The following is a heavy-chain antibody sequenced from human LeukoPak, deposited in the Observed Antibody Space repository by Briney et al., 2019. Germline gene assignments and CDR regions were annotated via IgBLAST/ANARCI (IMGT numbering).Heavy chain of an antibody. Sequence: SETLSLTCTVSGGSISSYYWSWIRQPAGKGLEWIGRIYTSGSTNYNPSLKSRVTMSVDTSKNQFSLKLTSVTAADTAVYYCARSWHGSGTLDWFDPWGQGTLVTVSS. D-gene: IGHD3-10*01. CDR2: IYTSGST. CDR1: GGSISSYY. V-gene: IGHV4-4*07. J-gene: IGHJ5*02. CDR3: ARSWHGSGTLDWFDP.